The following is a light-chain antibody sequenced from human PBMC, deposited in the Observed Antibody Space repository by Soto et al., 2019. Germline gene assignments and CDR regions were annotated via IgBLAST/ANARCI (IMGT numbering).Light chain of an antibody. J-gene: IGKJ1*01. V-gene: IGKV1-5*01. CDR2: DVS. CDR1: QNINAW. Sequence: DIQMTQAPSTLSASVGDGVTISCRASQNINAWLAWYQQKPGKAPKLLIYDVSTLDSGVPSRFSGSASGTEFTLTINNLESDDFATYYCQQYHRYSTFGQGTKVDI. CDR3: QQYHRYST.